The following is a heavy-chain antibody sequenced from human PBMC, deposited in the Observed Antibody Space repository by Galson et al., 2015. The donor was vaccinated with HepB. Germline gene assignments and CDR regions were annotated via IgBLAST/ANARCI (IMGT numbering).Heavy chain of an antibody. J-gene: IGHJ5*02. D-gene: IGHD2-8*02. CDR3: TTDVYYSTYWSWLDP. CDR1: GFPFNNAW. Sequence: SLRLSCAASGFPFNNAWMTWVRQAPGLGLEWVGRIKSNTDGETTDYAAPVKGRFTISSDDSKNRLYLQMNSLKPEDTAVYYCTTDVYYSTYWSWLDPWGQGTLVTVSS. V-gene: IGHV3-15*01. CDR2: IKSNTDGETT.